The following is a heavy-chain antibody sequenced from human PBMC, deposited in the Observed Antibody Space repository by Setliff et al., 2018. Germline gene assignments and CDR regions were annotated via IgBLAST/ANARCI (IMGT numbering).Heavy chain of an antibody. CDR3: ARAIYSSGWYLRYYYYMDV. J-gene: IGHJ6*03. CDR2: INHSGST. Sequence: NPSETLSLTCAVYGGSFSGYYWSWIRQPPGKGLEWIGEINHSGSTNYNPSLKSRVTISVDTSKNQFSLKLSSVTAADTAVYYCARAIYSSGWYLRYYYYMDVWGKGTTVTVSS. D-gene: IGHD6-19*01. V-gene: IGHV4-34*01. CDR1: GGSFSGYY.